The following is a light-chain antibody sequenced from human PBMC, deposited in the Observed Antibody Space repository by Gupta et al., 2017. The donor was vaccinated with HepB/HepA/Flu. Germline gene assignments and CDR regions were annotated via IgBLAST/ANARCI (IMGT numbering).Light chain of an antibody. Sequence: GLTRSRASRSLSPGELATRSCRASQSVSTYLAWYQQKPGQAPRLLIYNTSNRATGIPAGFSGSGSGTDFTLTHDRLEPGDFAVYYCQKSSNWPLTFGGGTKVDIK. CDR2: NTS. CDR1: QSVSTY. V-gene: IGKV3-11*01. CDR3: QKSSNWPLT. J-gene: IGKJ4*01.